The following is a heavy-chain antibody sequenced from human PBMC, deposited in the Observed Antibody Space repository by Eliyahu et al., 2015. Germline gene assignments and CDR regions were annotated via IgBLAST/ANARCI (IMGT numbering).Heavy chain of an antibody. CDR3: AKDGRFNEFWPGSPMDV. V-gene: IGHV3-30*18. Sequence: VESGGRVVXPGEXLRLSXTASGYXXXKXGIHWVRQAPGKGLEWVGLISHNGHHEFALSVRRRFTVSRDDFNNKAYLQMTNLRPDDTAVYYCAKDGRFNEFWPGSPMDVWGQGTTVTVSS. J-gene: IGHJ6*02. D-gene: IGHD3-3*01. CDR2: ISHNGHH. CDR1: GYXXXKXG.